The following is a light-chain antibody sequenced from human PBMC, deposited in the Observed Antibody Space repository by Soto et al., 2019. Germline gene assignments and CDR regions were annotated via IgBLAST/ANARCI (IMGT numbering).Light chain of an antibody. CDR2: GNS. V-gene: IGLV1-40*01. J-gene: IGLJ2*01. Sequence: QSVLTQPPSXXXXPXXXXXISCTGSSSNIGAGYDVHWYQQLPGTAPKLLIYGNSNRPSGVPDRFSGSKSGTSASLAITGLQAEDEADYYCQSYDSSLSGYVVFGGGTKVTVL. CDR1: SSNIGAGYD. CDR3: QSYDSSLSGYVV.